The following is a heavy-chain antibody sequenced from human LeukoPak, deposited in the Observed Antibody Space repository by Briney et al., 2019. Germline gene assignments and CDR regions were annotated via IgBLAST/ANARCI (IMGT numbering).Heavy chain of an antibody. CDR1: GGSISSGDYY. V-gene: IGHV4-30-4*01. J-gene: IGHJ4*02. CDR2: IYYSGST. Sequence: SQTLSLTCTVSGGSISSGDYYWSWIRQPPGKGLEWIGYIYYSGSTYYNPSLKSRVTISVDTSKNQFSLKLSSVTAADTAVDYCARGGIEIYDWIQTRRDPYSDYWGQGTLVTVSS. D-gene: IGHD3-16*01. CDR3: ARGGIEIYDWIQTRRDPYSDY.